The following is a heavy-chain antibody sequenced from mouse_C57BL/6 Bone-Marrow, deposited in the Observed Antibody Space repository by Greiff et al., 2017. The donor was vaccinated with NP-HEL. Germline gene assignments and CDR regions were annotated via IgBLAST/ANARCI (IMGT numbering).Heavy chain of an antibody. Sequence: VQLQESGAELARPGASVKLSCKASGYTFTSYGISWVKQRTGQGLEWIGEIYPRSGNTYYNEKFKGKATLTADKSSSTAYMELRSLTSEDSAVYFCATRYGNFFAYWGQGTLVTVSA. D-gene: IGHD2-1*01. CDR1: GYTFTSYG. J-gene: IGHJ3*01. V-gene: IGHV1-81*01. CDR2: IYPRSGNT. CDR3: ATRYGNFFAY.